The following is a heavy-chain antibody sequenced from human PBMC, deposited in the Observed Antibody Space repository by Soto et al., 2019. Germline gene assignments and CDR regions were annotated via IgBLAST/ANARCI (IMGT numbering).Heavy chain of an antibody. CDR1: GFTFSSYA. V-gene: IGHV3-23*01. Sequence: GGSLRLSCAASGFTFSSYAMSWVRQAPGKGLEWVSAISGSRGSTYYADSVKGRFTISRDNAKNSLYLQMNSLRAEDTAVYYCARDRSSPPPVVVVAATNWFDPWGQGTLVTVSS. CDR2: ISGSRGST. D-gene: IGHD2-15*01. J-gene: IGHJ5*02. CDR3: ARDRSSPPPVVVVAATNWFDP.